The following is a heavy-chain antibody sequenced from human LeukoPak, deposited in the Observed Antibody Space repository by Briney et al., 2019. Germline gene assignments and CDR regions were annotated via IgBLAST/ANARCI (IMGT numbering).Heavy chain of an antibody. D-gene: IGHD3-22*01. Sequence: GGSLRLSCAASGFTFSSYWMSWVRQAPGKGLEWVANIKQDGSEKYYVDSVKGRFTISRDNAKNSLYPQMNSLRAEDTAVYYCARSPYYYDSSGYWDYWGQGTLVTVSS. CDR2: IKQDGSEK. V-gene: IGHV3-7*01. J-gene: IGHJ4*02. CDR3: ARSPYYYDSSGYWDY. CDR1: GFTFSSYW.